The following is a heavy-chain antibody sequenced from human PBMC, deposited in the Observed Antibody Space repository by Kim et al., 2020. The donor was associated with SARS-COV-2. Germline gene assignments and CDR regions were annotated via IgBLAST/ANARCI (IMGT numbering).Heavy chain of an antibody. J-gene: IGHJ3*02. V-gene: IGHV4-31*03. D-gene: IGHD3-16*01. Sequence: SETLSLTCTVSGGSISSGGYYGSWIRQHPGKGLEWIGYIYYSGSTYYNPSLKSRVTISVDTSKNQFSLKLSSVTAADTAVYYCARAPGGSPDRLGAFDIWGQGTMVTVSS. CDR3: ARAPGGSPDRLGAFDI. CDR1: GGSISSGGYY. CDR2: IYYSGST.